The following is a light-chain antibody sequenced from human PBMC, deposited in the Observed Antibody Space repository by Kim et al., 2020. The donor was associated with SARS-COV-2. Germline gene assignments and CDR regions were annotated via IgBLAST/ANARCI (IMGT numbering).Light chain of an antibody. CDR1: SLRSYY. Sequence: VALGQTVIIPCQGDSLRSYYATWYQQKPGQAPILFIYGKNNRPSGIPDRFSGSSSGNTASLTITGTQAGDEADYYCNSRDSNDNVVFGGGTKLTVL. CDR2: GKN. J-gene: IGLJ2*01. CDR3: NSRDSNDNVV. V-gene: IGLV3-19*01.